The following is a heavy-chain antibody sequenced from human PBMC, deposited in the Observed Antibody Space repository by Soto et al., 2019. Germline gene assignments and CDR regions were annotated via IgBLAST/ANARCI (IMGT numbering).Heavy chain of an antibody. CDR1: GYSFTSYW. CDR2: IYPGDSDT. J-gene: IGHJ6*02. CDR3: ARLSRASVIGVVTTYYYYGMDV. V-gene: IGHV5-51*01. Sequence: GESLKISCKGSGYSFTSYWIGWVRQMPGKGLEWMGIIYPGDSDTRYSPSFQGQVTISADKSISTAYLQWSSLKASDTAMYYCARLSRASVIGVVTTYYYYGMDVWGQGTTVTVSS. D-gene: IGHD3-3*01.